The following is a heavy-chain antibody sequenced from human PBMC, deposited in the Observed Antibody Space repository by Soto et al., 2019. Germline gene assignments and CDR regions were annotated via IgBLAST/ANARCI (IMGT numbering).Heavy chain of an antibody. Sequence: GGSLGLSCAASGFTFSSYAMHWVRQAPGKGLEWVAVISYDGSNKYYADSVKGRFTISRDNSKNTLYLQMNSLRAEDTAVYYCARDHGREYYDFWSGYPDNYFDYWGQGTLVTVSS. CDR3: ARDHGREYYDFWSGYPDNYFDY. V-gene: IGHV3-30-3*01. CDR2: ISYDGSNK. D-gene: IGHD3-3*01. J-gene: IGHJ4*02. CDR1: GFTFSSYA.